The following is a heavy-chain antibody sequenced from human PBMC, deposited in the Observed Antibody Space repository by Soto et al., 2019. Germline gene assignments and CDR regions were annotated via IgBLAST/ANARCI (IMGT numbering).Heavy chain of an antibody. CDR3: ARHIAVSGTRGFDF. J-gene: IGHJ4*02. Sequence: QVQLQESGPGLMKPSGTLSLTCAVPGGSISTNWWSWVRQPPGKGLEWIGEIYHSGRTNYNPSLENRVTMSVDQSQNPLSLILNPVTAADTSVYYCARHIAVSGTRGFDFWGQGTLFTVSS. CDR1: GGSISTNW. D-gene: IGHD6-19*01. CDR2: IYHSGRT. V-gene: IGHV4-4*02.